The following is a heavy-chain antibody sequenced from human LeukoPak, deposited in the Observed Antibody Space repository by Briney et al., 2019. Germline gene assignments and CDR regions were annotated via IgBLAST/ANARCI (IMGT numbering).Heavy chain of an antibody. CDR3: ARFMIREVTADNWFDP. V-gene: IGHV3-23*01. D-gene: IGHD3-10*01. J-gene: IGHJ5*02. Sequence: GGSLRLSRAASGFTFSSYAMSWVRQAPGKGLEWVSAISGSGGSTYYADSVKGRFTISRDNSKNTLYLQMNSLRAEDTAVYYCARFMIREVTADNWFDPWGQGTLVTVSS. CDR1: GFTFSSYA. CDR2: ISGSGGST.